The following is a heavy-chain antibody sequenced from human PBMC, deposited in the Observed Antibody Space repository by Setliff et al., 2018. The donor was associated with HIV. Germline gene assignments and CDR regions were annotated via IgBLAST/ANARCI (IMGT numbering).Heavy chain of an antibody. Sequence: ASVKVSCKASGYTFTRYFMHCVRQAPGQGLEWLGMINPSGGSTWYAQKFQGRVTMTGDTYTTTLYMELSSLRSEDTAVYYCARGWEGGMDYWGQGTLVTVSS. V-gene: IGHV1-46*01. CDR1: GYTFTRYF. CDR3: ARGWEGGMDY. CDR2: INPSGGST. J-gene: IGHJ4*02. D-gene: IGHD1-26*01.